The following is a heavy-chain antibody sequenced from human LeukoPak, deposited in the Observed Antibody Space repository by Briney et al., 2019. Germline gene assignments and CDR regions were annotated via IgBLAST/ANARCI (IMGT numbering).Heavy chain of an antibody. CDR2: IIPIFDTT. CDR3: ARDRYYDFWSGSHYFDY. D-gene: IGHD3-3*01. J-gene: IGHJ4*02. V-gene: IGHV1-69*06. CDR1: RGTFSSYA. Sequence: SVKVSCKASRGTFSSYAISWVRQAPGQGLEWMGGIIPIFDTTNYAQKFQGRVTITADKSTSTAYMELSSLRSEDTAVYYCARDRYYDFWSGSHYFDYWGQGTLVTVSS.